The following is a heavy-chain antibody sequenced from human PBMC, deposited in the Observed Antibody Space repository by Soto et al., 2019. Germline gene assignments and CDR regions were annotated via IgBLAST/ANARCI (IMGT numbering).Heavy chain of an antibody. Sequence: ASVKVSCKASGYTFTSYDIYWVRQATGQGLEWMGWMNPNTGNSAYAQKFQGRVTMTSDTSINTVHMELNSLRSEDTAVYYCARRAETNGWNGFGADKYYFDFWGQGTLVTVSS. CDR3: ARRAETNGWNGFGADKYYFDF. J-gene: IGHJ4*02. CDR2: MNPNTGNS. V-gene: IGHV1-8*01. CDR1: GYTFTSYD. D-gene: IGHD1-1*01.